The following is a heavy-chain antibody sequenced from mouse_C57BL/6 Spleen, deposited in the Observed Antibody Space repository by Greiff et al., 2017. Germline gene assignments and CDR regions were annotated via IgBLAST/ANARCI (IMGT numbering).Heavy chain of an antibody. CDR1: GYAFTNYL. CDR3: AREGSSTPWFAY. V-gene: IGHV1-54*01. J-gene: IGHJ3*01. D-gene: IGHD1-1*01. CDR2: INPGSGGT. Sequence: LVESGAELVRPGTSVKVSCKASGYAFTNYLIEWVKQRPGQGLEWIGVINPGSGGTNYNEKFKGKATLTADKSSSTAYMQLSSLTSEDSAVYCCAREGSSTPWFAYWGQGTLVTVSA.